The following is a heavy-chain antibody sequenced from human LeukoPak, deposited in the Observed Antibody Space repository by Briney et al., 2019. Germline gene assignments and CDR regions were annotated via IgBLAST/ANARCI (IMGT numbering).Heavy chain of an antibody. J-gene: IGHJ4*02. CDR1: GFTFSSYV. V-gene: IGHV3-33*01. CDR2: TWYDGTNK. D-gene: IGHD6-13*01. CDR3: ARGDRSSWFNFDY. Sequence: GLSLRLSCAASGFTFSSYVMHWVRQALGKGLEWVAVTWYDGTNKYFADSVRGRFSISRDNSKNTLYLQMNSLRAEDTAVYYCARGDRSSWFNFDYWGQGTLVTVSS.